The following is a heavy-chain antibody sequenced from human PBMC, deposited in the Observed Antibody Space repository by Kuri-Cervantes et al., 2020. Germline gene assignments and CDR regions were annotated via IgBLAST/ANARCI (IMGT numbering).Heavy chain of an antibody. CDR3: ASGTDVLRYLLGY. V-gene: IGHV4-39*07. J-gene: IGHJ4*02. D-gene: IGHD3-9*01. CDR1: GGSISSSSYY. CDR2: INHSGST. Sequence: ESLKISCTVSGGSISSSSYYWSWIRQPPGKGLEWIGEINHSGSTNYNPSLKSRVTISVDTSKNQFSLKLSSVTAADTAVYYCASGTDVLRYLLGYWGQGTLVTVSS.